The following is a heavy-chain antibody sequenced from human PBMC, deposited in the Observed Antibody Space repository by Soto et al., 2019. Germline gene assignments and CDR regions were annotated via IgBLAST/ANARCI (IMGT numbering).Heavy chain of an antibody. Sequence: SETLSLTCTVSGGSISSGDYYWSWIRQPPGKGLEWIGYIYYSGSTYYNPSLKSRVTISVDTSKNQFSLKLSSVTAADTAVYYCAREVKGGSGSRLGVDYWGQGTLVTVSS. CDR2: IYYSGST. D-gene: IGHD3-22*01. CDR3: AREVKGGSGSRLGVDY. CDR1: GGSISSGDYY. V-gene: IGHV4-30-4*01. J-gene: IGHJ4*02.